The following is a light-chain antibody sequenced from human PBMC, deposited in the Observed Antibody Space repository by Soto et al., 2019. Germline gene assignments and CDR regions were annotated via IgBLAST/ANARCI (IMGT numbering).Light chain of an antibody. J-gene: IGKJ1*01. CDR2: GAS. CDR3: QHYNSYSEA. Sequence: DIQMTQSPSTLSASVGDSVTITCRASQIIYNWLAWYQQKPGKAPKLLISGASTLEGGVPSRFSGSGSGTEFTLTISSLQPDDFATYYCQHYNSYSEAFGQGTKVDIK. V-gene: IGKV1-5*01. CDR1: QIIYNW.